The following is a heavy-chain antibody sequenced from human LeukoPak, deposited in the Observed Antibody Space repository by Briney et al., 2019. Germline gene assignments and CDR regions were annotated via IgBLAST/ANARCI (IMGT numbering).Heavy chain of an antibody. CDR1: GYTFTSYY. CDR3: ATVVPASGTDNWFDP. J-gene: IGHJ5*02. CDR2: INPSGGST. D-gene: IGHD2-2*01. V-gene: IGHV1-46*01. Sequence: ASVKVSCKASGYTFTSYYMHWVRQAPGQGLEWMGIINPSGGSTSYAQKFQGRVTMTRDTSTSTVYMELSSLRSEDTAVYYCATVVPASGTDNWFDPWGQGTLVTVSS.